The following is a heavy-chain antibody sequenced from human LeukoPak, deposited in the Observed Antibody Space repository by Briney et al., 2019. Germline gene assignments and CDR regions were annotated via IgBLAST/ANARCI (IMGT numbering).Heavy chain of an antibody. J-gene: IGHJ5*02. CDR2: IYHSGST. D-gene: IGHD5-18*01. CDR3: ARVQGYSYGNNWFDP. V-gene: IGHV4-59*12. CDR1: GGSISSYY. Sequence: SETLSLTCTVSGGSISSYYWSWIRQPPGKGLEWIGYIYHSGSTYYNPSLKSRVTISVDRSKNQFSLKLSSVTAADTAVYYCARVQGYSYGNNWFDPWGQGTLVTVSS.